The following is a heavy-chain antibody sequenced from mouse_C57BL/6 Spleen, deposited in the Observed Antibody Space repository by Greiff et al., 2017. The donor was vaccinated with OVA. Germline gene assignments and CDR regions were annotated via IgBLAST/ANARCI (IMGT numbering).Heavy chain of an antibody. CDR2: IYPGSGST. J-gene: IGHJ2*01. D-gene: IGHD2-5*01. Sequence: QVQLKQPGAELVKPGASVKMSCKASGYTFTSYWITWVKQRPGQGLEWIGDIYPGSGSTNYNEKFKSKATLTVDTSSSTAYMQLSSLTSEDSAVYYCARGRTSAYYSNYDYFDYWGQGTTLTVSS. V-gene: IGHV1-55*01. CDR3: ARGRTSAYYSNYDYFDY. CDR1: GYTFTSYW.